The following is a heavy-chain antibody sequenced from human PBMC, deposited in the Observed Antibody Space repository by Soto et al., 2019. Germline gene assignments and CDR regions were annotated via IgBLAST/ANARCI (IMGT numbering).Heavy chain of an antibody. CDR3: AGSVFP. V-gene: IGHV4-31*01. CDR2: IYYSGFT. Sequence: QVQLQESGPRLVKPSQTLSLTCTVSGGSITSGGYYWSWIRQHPGKGLEWIGYIYYSGFTCYNPSLKRQVTISVDTSKKQFSLKLSSVTEEATAVYYCAGSVFPWGQGTLVTVS. CDR1: GGSITSGGYY. J-gene: IGHJ5*02.